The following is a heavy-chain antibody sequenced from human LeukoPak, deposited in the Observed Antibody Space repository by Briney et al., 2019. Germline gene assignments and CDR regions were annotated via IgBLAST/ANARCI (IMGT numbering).Heavy chain of an antibody. J-gene: IGHJ3*02. V-gene: IGHV5-10-1*01. CDR1: GYGFTNYW. Sequence: GESLKISCQGSGYGFTNYWISWVRQMSGKGLEWMGRIDPDDSYTKDSPSFQGHVTISVDNSISTAYMQWSSLKASDTAMYYCARHAGDGGAFDIWGQGTMVTVSS. CDR3: ARHAGDGGAFDI. CDR2: IDPDDSYT. D-gene: IGHD3-10*01.